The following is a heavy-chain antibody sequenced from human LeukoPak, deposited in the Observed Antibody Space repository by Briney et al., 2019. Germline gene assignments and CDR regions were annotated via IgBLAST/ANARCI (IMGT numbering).Heavy chain of an antibody. J-gene: IGHJ6*02. CDR1: GFPFSSYW. CDR2: INHNGNVN. Sequence: GSLRLSCVASGFPFSSYWMTWVRQAPGKGLEWVASINHNGNVNYYVDSVKGRFTISRDNAKNSLYLQMSNLRAEDTAVYFCARGGGLDVWGQGPRSPSP. D-gene: IGHD3-16*01. CDR3: ARGGGLDV. V-gene: IGHV3-7*03.